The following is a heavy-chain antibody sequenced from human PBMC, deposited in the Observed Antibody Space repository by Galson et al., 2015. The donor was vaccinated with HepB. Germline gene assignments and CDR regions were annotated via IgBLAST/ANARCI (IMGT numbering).Heavy chain of an antibody. CDR2: IFPTDFDT. J-gene: IGHJ4*02. V-gene: IGHV5-51*03. Sequence: QSGAEVKKPGESVKISCKASEYIFANYWVGWVRQWPGKGLEWMGIIFPTDFDTRYSPSFQGHVTISVDKSINTAYLQWSSLRASDTAIYYCARLVGGSPGYFDHWGQGTQVTVSS. CDR1: EYIFANYW. D-gene: IGHD3-10*01. CDR3: ARLVGGSPGYFDH.